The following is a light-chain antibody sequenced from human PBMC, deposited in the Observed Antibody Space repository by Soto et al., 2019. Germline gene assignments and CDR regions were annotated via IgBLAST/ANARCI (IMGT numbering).Light chain of an antibody. CDR2: ETS. CDR3: QHCQPYGDSPPLT. V-gene: IGKV3D-11*03. CDR1: QSVDTM. J-gene: IGKJ4*01. Sequence: EIVLTQSPATLSLSAGERVTLSCRASQSVDTMVAWYQQQVGRTPRLLIYETSNRATGVPARFSGRGAGTDFTLTISRLEPEDFAVYYCQHCQPYGDSPPLTFGGGTKVEIK.